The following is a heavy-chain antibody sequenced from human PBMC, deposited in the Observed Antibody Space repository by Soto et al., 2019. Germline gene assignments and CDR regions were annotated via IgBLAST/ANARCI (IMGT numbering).Heavy chain of an antibody. CDR1: GGSISSSSYY. D-gene: IGHD3-10*01. J-gene: IGHJ6*02. Sequence: SETLSLTCTVSGGSISSSSYYWGWIRQPPGKGLEWIGSIYYSGSTYYNPSLKSRVTISVDTSKNQFSLKLSSVTAADTAVYYCARSYGSGSSITPDYYYGMDVWGQGTTVT. V-gene: IGHV4-39*01. CDR3: ARSYGSGSSITPDYYYGMDV. CDR2: IYYSGST.